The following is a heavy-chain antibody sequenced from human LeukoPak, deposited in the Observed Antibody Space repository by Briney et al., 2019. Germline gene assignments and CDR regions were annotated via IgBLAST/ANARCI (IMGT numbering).Heavy chain of an antibody. CDR1: GGSISSYY. Sequence: SQTLSLTCTVSGGSISSYYWSWIRQPAGKGLGWIGRIYTSGSTNYNPSLKSRVTMSVDTSKNQSSLKLSSVTAADTAVYYCARDATYYYDSSGYFLFDYWGQGTLVTVSS. V-gene: IGHV4-4*07. D-gene: IGHD3-22*01. CDR3: ARDATYYYDSSGYFLFDY. CDR2: IYTSGST. J-gene: IGHJ4*02.